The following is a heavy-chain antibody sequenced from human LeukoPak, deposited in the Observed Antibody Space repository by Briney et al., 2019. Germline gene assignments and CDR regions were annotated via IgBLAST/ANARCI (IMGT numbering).Heavy chain of an antibody. J-gene: IGHJ4*02. V-gene: IGHV4-59*01. CDR3: ARIGLYGSGSDY. CDR1: GGSISSYY. D-gene: IGHD3-10*01. CDR2: IYYSGST. Sequence: SETLSLTCTVSGGSISSYYWSWIRQPPGKGLEWIGYIYYSGSTNYNPSLKSRVTISVDTSKNQFSLKLSFVTAADTAVYYCARIGLYGSGSDYWGQGTLVTVSS.